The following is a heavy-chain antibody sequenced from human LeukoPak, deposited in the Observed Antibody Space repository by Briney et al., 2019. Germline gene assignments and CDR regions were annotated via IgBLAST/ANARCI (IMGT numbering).Heavy chain of an antibody. V-gene: IGHV1-46*01. CDR2: IKTSGGNT. CDR1: GYSFTSYN. D-gene: IGHD5-24*01. CDR3: ARVRDGYNDAYDI. J-gene: IGHJ3*02. Sequence: ASVKVSCKTSGYSFTSYNLHWVRQAPGQRLEWVGIIKTSGGNTNYAQKFQGRVTMTRDPSTSTVYMELSSLKSEDTAVYYCARVRDGYNDAYDIWGQGTMVTVSS.